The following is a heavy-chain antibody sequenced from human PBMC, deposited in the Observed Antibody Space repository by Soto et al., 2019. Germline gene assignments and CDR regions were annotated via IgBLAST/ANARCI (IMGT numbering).Heavy chain of an antibody. Sequence: SLRLSCAASGFTFSNAWMNWVRQAPGKGLEWVGRIKSKTDGGTTDYAAPVKGRFTISRDDSKNTLYLQMNSLKTEDTAVYYCTTDPTLPGSGWTDAFDIWGQGTMVTVSS. D-gene: IGHD6-19*01. V-gene: IGHV3-15*07. CDR2: IKSKTDGGTT. CDR1: GFTFSNAW. J-gene: IGHJ3*02. CDR3: TTDPTLPGSGWTDAFDI.